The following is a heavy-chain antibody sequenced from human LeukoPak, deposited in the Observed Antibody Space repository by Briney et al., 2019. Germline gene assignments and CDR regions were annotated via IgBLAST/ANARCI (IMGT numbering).Heavy chain of an antibody. J-gene: IGHJ4*02. Sequence: PGGPLRLSCAAFGFTFSTYWMSWVRQAPGKGLEWVATVKHDETEKYFVDSVKGRFTIFRDNANNSLYLQMNSLRAEDTAVYYCARGWTYFDYWGQGTLITVSS. D-gene: IGHD3/OR15-3a*01. CDR1: GFTFSTYW. CDR2: VKHDETEK. V-gene: IGHV3-7*04. CDR3: ARGWTYFDY.